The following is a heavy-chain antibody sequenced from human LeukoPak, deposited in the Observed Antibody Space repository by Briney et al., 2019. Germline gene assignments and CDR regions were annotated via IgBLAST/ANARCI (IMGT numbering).Heavy chain of an antibody. J-gene: IGHJ4*02. V-gene: IGHV4-34*01. CDR3: ARGRRIAVAGTTFDY. D-gene: IGHD6-19*01. CDR1: GVSFSGYY. Sequence: SETLSLTCAVYGVSFSGYYWSWIRQPPGKGLEWIGEINHSGSTNYNPSLKSRVTISVDTSKNQFSLKLSSVTAADTAVYYCARGRRIAVAGTTFDYWGQGTLVTVSS. CDR2: INHSGST.